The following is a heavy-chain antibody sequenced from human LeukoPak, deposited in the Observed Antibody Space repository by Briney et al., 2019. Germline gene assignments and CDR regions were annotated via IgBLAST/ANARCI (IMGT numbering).Heavy chain of an antibody. CDR3: ARHETGPYFDY. CDR1: GYSFASYW. J-gene: IGHJ4*02. CDR2: IYPGDSDT. V-gene: IGHV5-51*01. Sequence: GDSLKISCNVSGYSFASYWIGWVRQMPGKGLECMGIIYPGDSDTRYSPSFQGQVTISADKSISTAYLQWSSLKASDTAMYYCARHETGPYFDYWGQGTLVTVSS. D-gene: IGHD1-1*01.